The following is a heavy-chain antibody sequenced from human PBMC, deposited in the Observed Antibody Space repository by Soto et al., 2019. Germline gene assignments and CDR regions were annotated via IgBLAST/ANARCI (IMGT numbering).Heavy chain of an antibody. Sequence: PXGSLRLSCAASGFTFSHYVLSWVRQSPERGLEWVSSISGSGSSVYVADSVRGRFIMSRDLSTNTVSLQMNSLRAEDTAVYYCAKVRASYLSASYFYYGLDVWGQGTTVTVPS. CDR2: ISGSGSSV. CDR3: AKVRASYLSASYFYYGLDV. D-gene: IGHD3-10*01. J-gene: IGHJ6*02. V-gene: IGHV3-23*01. CDR1: GFTFSHYV.